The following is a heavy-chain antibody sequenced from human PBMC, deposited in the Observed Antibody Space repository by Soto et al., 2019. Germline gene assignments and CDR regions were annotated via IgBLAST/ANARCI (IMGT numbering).Heavy chain of an antibody. CDR3: TRGFKLQLPTY. Sequence: QVPLVQSGAEVRKPGASVKVSCKASGYTFTSYDINWGRQAPGQGLEWMGWMNPNSGNTGYVQKFQGRVTMTRDTSISTAYMERSGLRSEDTAVYYCTRGFKLQLPTYWGQGTLVTVSS. V-gene: IGHV1-8*01. J-gene: IGHJ4*02. D-gene: IGHD1-7*01. CDR1: GYTFTSYD. CDR2: MNPNSGNT.